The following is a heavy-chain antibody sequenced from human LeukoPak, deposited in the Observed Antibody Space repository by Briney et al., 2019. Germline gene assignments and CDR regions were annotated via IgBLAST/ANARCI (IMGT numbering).Heavy chain of an antibody. CDR2: IYYSGST. J-gene: IGHJ3*02. V-gene: IGHV4-59*01. Sequence: SETLSLTCTVSGVSISSYYWSWIRQPPGKGLEWIGYIYYSGSTNYNPSLKSRVTISVDTSKNQFSLKLSSVTAADTAVYYCAREGEPAAIGDAFDIWGQGTMVTVSS. CDR1: GVSISSYY. D-gene: IGHD2-2*02. CDR3: AREGEPAAIGDAFDI.